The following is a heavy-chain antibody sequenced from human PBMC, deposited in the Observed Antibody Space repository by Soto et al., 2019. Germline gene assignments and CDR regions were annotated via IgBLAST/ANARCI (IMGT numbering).Heavy chain of an antibody. J-gene: IGHJ1*01. CDR3: AWGGTPRGSYFGSAEYFQH. CDR1: GYTFSSYG. Sequence: ASVKVSCTASGYTFSSYGISWVRQAPGQGLEWMGWISAYNGNTNYAQKLQGRVTITADESTSTAYMELSSLRSEDTAVYYCAWGGTPRGSYFGSAEYFQHWGQGTLVTVSS. V-gene: IGHV1-18*01. D-gene: IGHD1-26*01. CDR2: ISAYNGNT.